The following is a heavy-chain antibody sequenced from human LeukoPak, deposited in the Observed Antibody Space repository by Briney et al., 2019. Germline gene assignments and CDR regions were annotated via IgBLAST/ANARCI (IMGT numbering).Heavy chain of an antibody. D-gene: IGHD2-21*02. Sequence: PGGSLRLSCGASGFIFSNHWLSWVRQAPGKGLEWVSAISGSGGSTYYADSVKGRFTISRDNSKNTLYLQMNSLRAEDTAVYYCAKLVVVTAIYFDYWGQGTLVTVSS. CDR2: ISGSGGST. V-gene: IGHV3-23*01. CDR1: GFIFSNHW. CDR3: AKLVVVTAIYFDY. J-gene: IGHJ4*02.